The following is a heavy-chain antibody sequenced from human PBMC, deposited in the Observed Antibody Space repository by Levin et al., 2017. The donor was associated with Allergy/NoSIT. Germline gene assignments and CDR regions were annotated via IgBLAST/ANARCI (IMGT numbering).Heavy chain of an antibody. CDR1: GFTFSSYW. V-gene: IGHV3-74*01. CDR3: ARDNFYSGSYYAEYYYGMDV. Sequence: GGSLRLSCAASGFTFSSYWMHWVRQAPGKGLVWVSRINSDGSRTSYADSVKGRFSISRDNAKNTLYLQMNSLRAEDTAVYYCARDNFYSGSYYAEYYYGMDVWGQGTTVTVSS. J-gene: IGHJ6*02. D-gene: IGHD1-26*01. CDR2: INSDGSRT.